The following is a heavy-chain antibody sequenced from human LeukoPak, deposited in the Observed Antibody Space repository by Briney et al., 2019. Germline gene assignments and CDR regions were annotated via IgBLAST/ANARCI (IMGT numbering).Heavy chain of an antibody. CDR3: ARGGGVRTGSGWRPGNWFDP. CDR2: IHSGESP. D-gene: IGHD6-19*01. J-gene: IGHJ5*02. Sequence: PSETLSLTCSVSGYSISSGYFWDWIRQSPGKGLEWIGIIHSGESPYYSPSLESRISISIDTSKNQFSLKFNSVTAADTAVYYCARGGGVRTGSGWRPGNWFDPWGQGTLVIVSS. CDR1: GYSISSGYF. V-gene: IGHV4-38-2*02.